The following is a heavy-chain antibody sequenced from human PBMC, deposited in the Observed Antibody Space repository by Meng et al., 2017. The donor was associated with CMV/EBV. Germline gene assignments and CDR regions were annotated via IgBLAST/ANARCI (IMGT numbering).Heavy chain of an antibody. CDR3: ARARAGGSYVDY. D-gene: IGHD1-26*01. Sequence: GGSLRLSCAASGFTVSSNYMSWVRQAPGKGLEWVSAIGTAGDTYYPGSVKGRFTISRENAKNSLYLQMNSLRAGDTAVYYCARARAGGSYVDYWGQGTLVTVSS. CDR2: IGTAGDT. J-gene: IGHJ4*02. CDR1: GFTVSSNY. V-gene: IGHV3-13*01.